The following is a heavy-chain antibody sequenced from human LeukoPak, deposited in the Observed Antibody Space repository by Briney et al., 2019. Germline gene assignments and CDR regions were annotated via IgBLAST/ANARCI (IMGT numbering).Heavy chain of an antibody. Sequence: PGGSLRLSCAASGFTFSSYAMHWARQAPGKGLEWVAVISQDGNNQYFADSVKGRATFSRDNSENTMYLQVDSLRGEDTAVYYCARGGTTGTHTFDYWGQGTLVTVSS. J-gene: IGHJ4*02. V-gene: IGHV3-30-3*01. CDR1: GFTFSSYA. CDR3: ARGGTTGTHTFDY. CDR2: ISQDGNNQ. D-gene: IGHD1-1*01.